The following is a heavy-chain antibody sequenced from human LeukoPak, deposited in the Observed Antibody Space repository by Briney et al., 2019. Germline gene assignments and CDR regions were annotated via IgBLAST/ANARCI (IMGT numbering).Heavy chain of an antibody. CDR2: IYSGGST. CDR3: ARGGDSLYYGDY. D-gene: IGHD3-10*01. V-gene: IGHV3-66*01. Sequence: GGSLRLSCAASGFTFSSYAMSWVRQAPGKGLEWVSLIYSGGSTHYADSVKGRFTISRDNSKNTLYLQMNSLRVEDTAMYYCARGGDSLYYGDYWGQGTLVTVSS. CDR1: GFTFSSYA. J-gene: IGHJ4*02.